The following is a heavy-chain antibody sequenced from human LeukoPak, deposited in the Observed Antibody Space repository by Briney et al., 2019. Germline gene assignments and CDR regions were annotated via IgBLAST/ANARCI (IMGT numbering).Heavy chain of an antibody. CDR1: GYTFTGYY. CDR3: AREAYCSSTSCHEGANAFDI. V-gene: IGHV1-2*04. D-gene: IGHD2-2*01. Sequence: ASVKVSCKASGYTFTGYYMHWVRQAPGQGLEWMGWINPNSGGTNYAQKFQGWVTITRDTSISTAYMELSRLRSDDTAVYYCAREAYCSSTSCHEGANAFDIWGQGTMVTVSS. J-gene: IGHJ3*02. CDR2: INPNSGGT.